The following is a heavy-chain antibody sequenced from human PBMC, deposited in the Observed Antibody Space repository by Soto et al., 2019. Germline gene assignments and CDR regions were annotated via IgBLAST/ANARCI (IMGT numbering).Heavy chain of an antibody. CDR2: IIPILGIA. D-gene: IGHD3-10*01. Sequence: VQLVQSGAEVKKPGSSVKVSCKASGGTFSSYTISWVRQAPGQGLEWMGRIIPILGIANYAQKFQGRVTITADKSTSTAYMELSSLRSEDTAVYYCARGSARALPFDYWGQGTLVTVSS. CDR1: GGTFSSYT. V-gene: IGHV1-69*02. J-gene: IGHJ4*02. CDR3: ARGSARALPFDY.